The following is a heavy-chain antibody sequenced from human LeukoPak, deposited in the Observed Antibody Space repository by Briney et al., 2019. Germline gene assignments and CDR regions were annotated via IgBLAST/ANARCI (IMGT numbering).Heavy chain of an antibody. CDR1: GFTFDDYG. Sequence: GGSLRLSCAASGFTFDDYGMSWVRHAPGKGLEWVSGINWNGGSTGYADSVKGRFTISRDNAKNSLYLQMNSLRAEDTALYYCASFSNYYGSGSYYNEFSYYYMDVWGKGTTVTVSS. CDR2: INWNGGST. J-gene: IGHJ6*03. D-gene: IGHD3-10*01. CDR3: ASFSNYYGSGSYYNEFSYYYMDV. V-gene: IGHV3-20*04.